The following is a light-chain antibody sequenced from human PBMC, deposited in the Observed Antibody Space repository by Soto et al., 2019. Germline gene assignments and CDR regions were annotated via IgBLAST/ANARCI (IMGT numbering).Light chain of an antibody. CDR2: DSS. CDR1: QSVSSY. CDR3: QQYNSYLRT. Sequence: EVMLSQSPVTLSLSPGERATLSCRASQSVSSYLAWYQQKPGQAPRLLIYDSSDRATGIPARFSGSGSGTEFTLTISSLQPDDFATYYCQQYNSYLRTFGQGTKVDIK. V-gene: IGKV3-11*01. J-gene: IGKJ1*01.